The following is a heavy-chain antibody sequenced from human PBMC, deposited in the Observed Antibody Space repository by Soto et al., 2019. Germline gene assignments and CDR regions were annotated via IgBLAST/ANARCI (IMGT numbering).Heavy chain of an antibody. CDR1: GFTFSGSA. V-gene: IGHV3-73*01. CDR3: ARHPERIAQIGWFDP. J-gene: IGHJ5*02. Sequence: GGSLRLSCAASGFTFSGSAMHWVRQASGKGLEWVGRIRSKTNSYATTYAASVTGRFTISRDDSENTAYLQMNSLKTEDTAVYYCARHPERIAQIGWFDPWGQGTLVTVSS. D-gene: IGHD6-13*01. CDR2: IRSKTNSYAT.